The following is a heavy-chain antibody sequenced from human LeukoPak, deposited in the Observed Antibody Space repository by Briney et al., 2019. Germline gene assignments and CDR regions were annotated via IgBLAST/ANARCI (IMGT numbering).Heavy chain of an antibody. J-gene: IGHJ5*02. CDR1: GYTFTDYY. CDR2: INPSSGGT. V-gene: IGHV1-2*06. Sequence: ASVKVSCKASGYTFTDYYMHWVRQAPGQGLEWMGRINPSSGGTNYAQKFQGRVTMTRDTSLSTAYMDLSTLRSDDTAVYYCARDLYCSSATCYTNWFDPWRQGTLVTVSS. D-gene: IGHD2-2*02. CDR3: ARDLYCSSATCYTNWFDP.